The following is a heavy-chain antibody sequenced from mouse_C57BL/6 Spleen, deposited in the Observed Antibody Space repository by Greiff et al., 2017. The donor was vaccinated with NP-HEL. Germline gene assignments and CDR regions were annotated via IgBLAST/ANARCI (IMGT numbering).Heavy chain of an antibody. CDR1: GFTLSSYA. D-gene: IGHD2-5*01. CDR2: ISDGGSYN. J-gene: IGHJ3*01. V-gene: IGHV5-4*01. CDR3: ARDRSNPFAY. Sequence: EVQGVESGGGLVQPGGSLKLSCAASGFTLSSYAMSWVRQTPEKRLEWVATISDGGSYNYYPDNVKGRFTISRDKAKKNLYLKRSHLKSEDTAMYDCARDRSNPFAYWGQGTLVTVSA.